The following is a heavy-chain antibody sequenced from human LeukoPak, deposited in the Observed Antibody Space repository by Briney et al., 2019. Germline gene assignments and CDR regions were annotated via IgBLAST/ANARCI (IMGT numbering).Heavy chain of an antibody. J-gene: IGHJ4*02. V-gene: IGHV3-11*04. CDR3: ARQYYDFWSGYYTFDY. CDR2: FSCSGSTI. D-gene: IGHD3-3*01. Sequence: AGGSLRLSCAASGFTFSDYYMSWIRQAPGKGLEWVSYFSCSGSTIYYADSVKGRFTISRDNAKNSLYLQMNSLRAEDTAVYYCARQYYDFWSGYYTFDYWGQGTLVTVSS. CDR1: GFTFSDYY.